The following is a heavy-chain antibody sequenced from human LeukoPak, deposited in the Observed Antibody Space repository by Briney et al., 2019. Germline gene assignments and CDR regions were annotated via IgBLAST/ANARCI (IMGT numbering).Heavy chain of an antibody. CDR2: IYYSGST. Sequence: SETLSLSCTVSGGSISSYYWSWIRQPPGKGLEWIGYIYYSGSTNYNPSLKSRVTISVDTSKNQFSLKLSSVTAADTAEYYCARVTRSGSYYYYYGMDVWGQGTTVTVSS. J-gene: IGHJ6*02. CDR3: ARVTRSGSYYYYYGMDV. D-gene: IGHD1-26*01. V-gene: IGHV4-59*01. CDR1: GGSISSYY.